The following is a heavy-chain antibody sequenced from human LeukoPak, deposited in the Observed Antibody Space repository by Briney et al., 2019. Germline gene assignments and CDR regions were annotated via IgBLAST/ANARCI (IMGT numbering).Heavy chain of an antibody. V-gene: IGHV1-46*01. CDR2: INPSGGST. CDR1: GYTFTSYY. J-gene: IGHJ4*02. CDR3: ARAIYSSGWYDY. Sequence: GASVKVSCKESGYTFTSYYMHWVRQAPGQGLEWMGIINPSGGSTSYAQKFQGRVTMTRDTSTIPVYMELSSLRSEDTAVYYCARAIYSSGWYDYWGQGTLVTVYS. D-gene: IGHD6-19*01.